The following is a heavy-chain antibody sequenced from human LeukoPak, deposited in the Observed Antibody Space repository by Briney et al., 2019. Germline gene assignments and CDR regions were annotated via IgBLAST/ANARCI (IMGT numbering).Heavy chain of an antibody. CDR2: ISYDGSNK. CDR1: GFTFSSYG. Sequence: PGRSLRLSCAASGFTFSSYGMHWVRQAPGKGLEWVAVISYDGSNKYYADSVKGRSTISRDNSKNTLYLQMNSLRAEDTAVYYCARALAAAGTEAVYWGQGTLVTVSS. CDR3: ARALAAAGTEAVY. V-gene: IGHV3-30*03. D-gene: IGHD6-13*01. J-gene: IGHJ4*02.